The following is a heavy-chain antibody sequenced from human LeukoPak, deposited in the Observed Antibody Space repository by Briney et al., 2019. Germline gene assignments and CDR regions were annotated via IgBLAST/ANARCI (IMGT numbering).Heavy chain of an antibody. D-gene: IGHD1-26*01. CDR3: ARDPSGSYEYDFDY. CDR1: SGSISGYY. Sequence: SETLSLTCTVSSGSISGYYWSWIRQPPGKGLEWIGHIHYSGRTSYNPSLKSRVTISLDTSKNQFSLKLSSVTAADTAVYYCARDPSGSYEYDFDYWGQGTLVTVSS. V-gene: IGHV4-59*12. J-gene: IGHJ4*02. CDR2: IHYSGRT.